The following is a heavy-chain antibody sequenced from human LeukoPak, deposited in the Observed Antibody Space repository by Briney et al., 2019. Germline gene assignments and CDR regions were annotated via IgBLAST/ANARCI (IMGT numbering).Heavy chain of an antibody. CDR3: ARGLSGSYRDFDY. CDR2: IYYSGST. CDR1: GGSISSGDYY. Sequence: PSETLSLTCTVSGGSISSGDYYWSWIRQPPGKGLEWIGYIYYSGSTYYNPSLKSRVTISVDTSKNQFSLKLSSVTAADTAVYYCARGLSGSYRDFDYWGQGTLVTVSS. D-gene: IGHD1-26*01. V-gene: IGHV4-30-4*01. J-gene: IGHJ4*02.